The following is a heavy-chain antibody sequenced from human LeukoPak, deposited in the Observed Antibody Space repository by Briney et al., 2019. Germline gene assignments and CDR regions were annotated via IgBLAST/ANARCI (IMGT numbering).Heavy chain of an antibody. V-gene: IGHV3-30*02. Sequence: GGSLRLSCAASGFTLSTYGMHWVRQVPGKGLEWVTFIRYDGNNKYYTDSVKGRFTISRDNSKNTLYLQMNSLRAEDTGVYYCAKDGYSYGFDPWGQGTPVTVSS. CDR3: AKDGYSYGFDP. CDR2: IRYDGNNK. D-gene: IGHD5-18*01. J-gene: IGHJ5*02. CDR1: GFTLSTYG.